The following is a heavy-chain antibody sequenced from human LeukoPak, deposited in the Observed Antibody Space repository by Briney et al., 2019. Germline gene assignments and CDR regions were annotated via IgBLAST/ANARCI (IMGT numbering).Heavy chain of an antibody. CDR1: GFTFSSYE. V-gene: IGHV3-48*03. Sequence: GGSLRLSCAASGFTFSSYEVNWVRQAPGKGLEWVSYISGSGTTIYYTDSVKCRFTIPRDNAKNSLYLQMNSLRADDTAVYYCVRDPGITGTSYWGQGTLVTVSS. J-gene: IGHJ4*02. D-gene: IGHD1-20*01. CDR3: VRDPGITGTSY. CDR2: ISGSGTTI.